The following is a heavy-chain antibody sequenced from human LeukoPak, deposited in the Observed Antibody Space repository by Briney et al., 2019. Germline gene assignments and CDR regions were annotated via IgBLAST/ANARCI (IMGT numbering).Heavy chain of an antibody. Sequence: KPSETLSLTCTVSGYSISSGYYWGWIRQPPGKGLEWIGSIYHSGSTYYNPSLKSRVTISVDTSKNQFSLKLSSVTAADTAVYYCARASHYYDILTGYYGHNWFDPWGQGTLVTVSS. CDR3: ARASHYYDILTGYYGHNWFDP. CDR1: GYSISSGYY. D-gene: IGHD3-9*01. CDR2: IYHSGST. V-gene: IGHV4-38-2*02. J-gene: IGHJ5*02.